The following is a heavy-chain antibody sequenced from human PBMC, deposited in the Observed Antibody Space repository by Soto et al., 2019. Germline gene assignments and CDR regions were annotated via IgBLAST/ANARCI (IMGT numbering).Heavy chain of an antibody. D-gene: IGHD3-10*02. Sequence: GGSLRLSCAASGFAFDDYAMHWVRQAPGKGLEWVSGISWNSGSIGYADSVKGRFTISRDNAKNSLYLQMNSLRAEDTALYYCAKATLFGQDAFDIWGQGTMVTVSS. V-gene: IGHV3-9*01. CDR1: GFAFDDYA. CDR2: ISWNSGSI. J-gene: IGHJ3*02. CDR3: AKATLFGQDAFDI.